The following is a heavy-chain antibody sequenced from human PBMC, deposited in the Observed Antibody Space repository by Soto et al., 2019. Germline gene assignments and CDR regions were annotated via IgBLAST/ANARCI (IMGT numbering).Heavy chain of an antibody. CDR1: GGSLTDHY. CDR2: VYYSGGT. CDR3: ARGNDWKSSTFDI. J-gene: IGHJ3*02. D-gene: IGHD2-21*01. V-gene: IGHV4-59*11. Sequence: QVQLQESGPGLVKPSETLSLTCTVAGGSLTDHYWNWFRQSPGKGLHWIGYVYYSGGTNYNPSLKSRVTMSVDTSKNQFSLNLRSVTAADPDVYYCARGNDWKSSTFDIWGQGTMVSVSS.